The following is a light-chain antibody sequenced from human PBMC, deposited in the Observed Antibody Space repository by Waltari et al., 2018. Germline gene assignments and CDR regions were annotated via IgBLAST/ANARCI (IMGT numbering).Light chain of an antibody. CDR1: SLRSYY. J-gene: IGLJ2*01. V-gene: IGLV3-19*01. CDR3: HSRDASGVGGS. CDR2: AKN. Sequence: SSELTQDPAVSVAMGQTVRITCQGDSLRSYYASWYQQRPGQAPILVMYAKNNRPSGVPDRFSGSSSHNTASLTITGAQAEDEASYYCHSRDASGVGGSFGGGTKLTVL.